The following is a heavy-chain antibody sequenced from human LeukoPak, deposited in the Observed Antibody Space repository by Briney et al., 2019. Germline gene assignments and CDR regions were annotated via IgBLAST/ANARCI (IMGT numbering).Heavy chain of an antibody. V-gene: IGHV3-15*01. J-gene: IGHJ4*02. D-gene: IGHD1-7*01. Sequence: GGSLRLSCAGSGFSFSDAWMNWVRQAPEKGLEWVGRIKSKSDGETTDYAAPVKGRFSISRDDSKNTVFVQPNSLKTDDTGVYYCAAGTGTSDFDYWGQGTLVTVSS. CDR3: AAGTGTSDFDY. CDR1: GFSFSDAW. CDR2: IKSKSDGETT.